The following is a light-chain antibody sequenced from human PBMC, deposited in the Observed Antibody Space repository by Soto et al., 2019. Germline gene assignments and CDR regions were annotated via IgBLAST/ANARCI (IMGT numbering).Light chain of an antibody. CDR1: SSNIGSNS. Sequence: QSVLTQPPSAYGTPGQRVTISCSGSSSNIGSNSVNWYQQLPGTAPKLLIYNNNHRPSGVPDRFSGSKSGTSASLAISGLQSEDEGDYYCAAWDDSLKGAVFGGGTQPTVL. J-gene: IGLJ7*01. V-gene: IGLV1-44*01. CDR2: NNN. CDR3: AAWDDSLKGAV.